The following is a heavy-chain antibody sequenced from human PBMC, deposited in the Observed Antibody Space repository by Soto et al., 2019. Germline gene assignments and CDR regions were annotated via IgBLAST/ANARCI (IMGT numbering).Heavy chain of an antibody. D-gene: IGHD5-12*01. J-gene: IGHJ4*02. V-gene: IGHV3-66*01. CDR2: IYSGGST. CDR1: GFTVSSNY. Sequence: GGSLRLSCAASGFTVSSNYMSWVRQAPGKGLEWVSVIYSGGSTYYADSVKGRFTISRDNSKNTLYLQMNSLRAEDTAVYYCARDVSGYSGYDNYWGQGTLVTVPQ. CDR3: ARDVSGYSGYDNY.